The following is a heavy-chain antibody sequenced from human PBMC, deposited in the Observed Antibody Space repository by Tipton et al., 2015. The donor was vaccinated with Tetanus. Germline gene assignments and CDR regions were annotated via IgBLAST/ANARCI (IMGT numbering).Heavy chain of an antibody. CDR1: GYTFASYG. V-gene: IGHV1-18*01. D-gene: IGHD2-15*01. CDR2: ISAYNGNT. CDR3: ARTLRSYYYYYGMDV. J-gene: IGHJ6*02. Sequence: QLVQSGAEVKKPGASVKVSCKASGYTFASYGISWVRQAPGQGLEWMGWISAYNGNTNYAQKLQGRVTMTTDTSTSTAYMELRSLRSDDTAVYYCARTLRSYYYYYGMDVWGQGTTVTVSS.